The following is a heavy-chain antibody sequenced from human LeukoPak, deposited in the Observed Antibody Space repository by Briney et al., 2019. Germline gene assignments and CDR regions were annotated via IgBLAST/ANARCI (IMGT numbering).Heavy chain of an antibody. Sequence: PSETPSFTCAVYGGSFSGYYWSWIRQPPGKGLEWIGEINHSGSTNYNPSLKSRVTISVDTSKNQFSLKLSSVTAADTAVYYCATDPTYSGSYWEGAFDIWGQGTMVTVSS. J-gene: IGHJ3*02. D-gene: IGHD1-26*01. CDR3: ATDPTYSGSYWEGAFDI. CDR2: INHSGST. V-gene: IGHV4-34*01. CDR1: GGSFSGYY.